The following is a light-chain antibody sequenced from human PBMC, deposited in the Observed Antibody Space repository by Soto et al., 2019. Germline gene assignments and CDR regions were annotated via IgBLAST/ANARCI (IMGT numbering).Light chain of an antibody. CDR3: LSFDSSLSVV. J-gene: IGLJ2*01. V-gene: IGLV1-40*01. Sequence: QSVLTQPPSVSGAPGQRVTISCTGSSSNIGAGYDVHWYQQLPGRAPKLLIYGNTNRPSGVPDRFSGSKSGTSASLAITGHQAEDEADYYCLSFDSSLSVVLGGGTKVTVL. CDR2: GNT. CDR1: SSNIGAGYD.